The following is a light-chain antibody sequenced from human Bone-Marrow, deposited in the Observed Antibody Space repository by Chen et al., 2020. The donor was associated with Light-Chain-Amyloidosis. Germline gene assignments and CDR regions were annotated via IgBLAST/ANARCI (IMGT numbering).Light chain of an antibody. V-gene: IGLV2-14*01. CDR3: SSYTSSSTSWV. CDR1: SSDVGSYNY. CDR2: EVS. J-gene: IGLJ3*02. Sequence: QSALTQPASVSGSPGQSIAITCTGTSSDVGSYNYVSWYQQHPGKAPKLMLYEVSKRPSGVSNRFSGSKSGNTASLTISGLQAEDEADYYCSSYTSSSTSWVFGGGTKLTVL.